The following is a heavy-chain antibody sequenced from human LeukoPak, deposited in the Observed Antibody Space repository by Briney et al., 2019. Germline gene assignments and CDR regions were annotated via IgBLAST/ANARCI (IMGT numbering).Heavy chain of an antibody. CDR1: VFTFSSYE. V-gene: IGHV3-48*03. J-gene: IGHJ4*02. Sequence: GGSLRLSCAASVFTFSSYEMNWVRQAPGKGLEWVSYIISSGRTISYADSAKGRFTISRDNAKNSLYLQMNSLRAEDTAGYYCARGRYYDILTGYYIHPAPFDYWGQGTLVTVSS. CDR3: ARGRYYDILTGYYIHPAPFDY. D-gene: IGHD3-9*01. CDR2: IISSGRTI.